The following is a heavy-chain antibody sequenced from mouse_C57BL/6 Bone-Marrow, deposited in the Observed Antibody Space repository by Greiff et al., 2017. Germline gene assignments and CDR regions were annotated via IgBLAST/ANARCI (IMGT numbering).Heavy chain of an antibody. CDR2: IYPGSGST. V-gene: IGHV1-55*01. J-gene: IGHJ2*01. Sequence: QVQLQQPGAELVQPGASVKLSCKASGYTFTSYWITWVTQRPGQGLEWIGDIYPGSGSTNYNEKFKSKATLTVDTSSSTAYMQRSSLTSEDSAVDYCARARDYWGQGTTLTVSS. CDR3: ARARDY. CDR1: GYTFTSYW.